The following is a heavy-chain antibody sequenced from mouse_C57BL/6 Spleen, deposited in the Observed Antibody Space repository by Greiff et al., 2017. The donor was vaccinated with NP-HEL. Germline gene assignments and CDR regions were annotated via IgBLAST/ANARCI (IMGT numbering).Heavy chain of an antibody. J-gene: IGHJ2*01. CDR2: ISSGSSTI. V-gene: IGHV5-17*01. D-gene: IGHD1-1*01. CDR3: ARQNYYYGNVDY. CDR1: GFTFSDYG. Sequence: EVKLVESGGGLVKPGGSLKLSCAASGFTFSDYGMHWVRQAPEKGLEWVAYISSGSSTIYYADTVKGRFTISRDNAKNTLFLQMTSLRSEDTAMYYCARQNYYYGNVDYWGQGTTLTVSS.